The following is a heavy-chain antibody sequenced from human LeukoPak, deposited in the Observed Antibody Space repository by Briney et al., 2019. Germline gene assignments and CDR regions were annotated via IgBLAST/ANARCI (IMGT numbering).Heavy chain of an antibody. J-gene: IGHJ3*02. V-gene: IGHV4-59*01. D-gene: IGHD3-9*01. CDR1: GGSISSYY. Sequence: SETLSLTCTVSGGSISSYYWSWIRQPPGKGLEWIGYIYYSGSTNYNPSLKSRVTISVDTSKNQFSLKLSSVTAADTAVYYCARALYDILTGYPDAFDIWGQGTMVTVSS. CDR2: IYYSGST. CDR3: ARALYDILTGYPDAFDI.